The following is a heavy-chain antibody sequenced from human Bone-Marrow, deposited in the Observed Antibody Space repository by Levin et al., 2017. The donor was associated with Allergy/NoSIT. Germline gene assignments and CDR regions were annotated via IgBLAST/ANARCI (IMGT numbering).Heavy chain of an antibody. CDR1: GGTFSSYA. V-gene: IGHV1-69*01. J-gene: IGHJ3*02. D-gene: IGHD6-13*01. Sequence: GGSLRLSCKASGGTFSSYAISWVRQAPGQGLEWMGGIIPIFGTANYAQKFQGRVTITADESTSTAYMELSSLRSEDTAVYYCARDSSSWYENAFDIWGQGTMVTVSS. CDR2: IIPIFGTA. CDR3: ARDSSSWYENAFDI.